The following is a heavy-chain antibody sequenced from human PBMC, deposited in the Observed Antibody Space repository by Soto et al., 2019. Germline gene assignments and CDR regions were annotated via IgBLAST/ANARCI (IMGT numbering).Heavy chain of an antibody. V-gene: IGHV1-18*04. Sequence: ASVKVSCKASGYTFTSYGISWVRQAPGQGLEWMGWISAYNGNTNYAQKLQGRVTMTTDTSTSTAYMELRSPRSDDTAVYYCARDPRRGVAYCGGDCSFDIWGQGTMVTVSS. CDR1: GYTFTSYG. CDR2: ISAYNGNT. J-gene: IGHJ3*02. D-gene: IGHD2-21*02. CDR3: ARDPRRGVAYCGGDCSFDI.